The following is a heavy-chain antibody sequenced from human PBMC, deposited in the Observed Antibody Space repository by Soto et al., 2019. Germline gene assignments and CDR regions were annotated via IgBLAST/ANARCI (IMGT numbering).Heavy chain of an antibody. CDR3: ARGYYYGAEYYMDV. Sequence: ASVTVSCKASGYTFSGFAINWVRQAPGQGLEWMGWIRAYNGNTNYAQKLQGRVTMTTDTSTSTAYMELRSLISDDTAVYYCARGYYYGAEYYMDVWGKGTTVTVSS. CDR2: IRAYNGNT. CDR1: GYTFSGFA. V-gene: IGHV1-18*01. D-gene: IGHD3-10*01. J-gene: IGHJ6*03.